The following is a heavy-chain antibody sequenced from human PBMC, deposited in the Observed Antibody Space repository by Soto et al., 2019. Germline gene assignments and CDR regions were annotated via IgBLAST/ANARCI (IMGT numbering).Heavy chain of an antibody. V-gene: IGHV5-51*01. CDR2: IYTGDSDT. CDR1: GYSFTSNW. CDR3: ERRQNNGNSRAFDY. J-gene: IGHJ4*02. Sequence: GESLKISCKGSGYSFTSNWIGWVRQMPGKGLEWMGIIYTGDSDTRYSPSFQGQVTISADKSISTAFLQWSSLKASDTAMYYCERRQNNGNSRAFDYSGKGTRVTVAS. D-gene: IGHD1-26*01.